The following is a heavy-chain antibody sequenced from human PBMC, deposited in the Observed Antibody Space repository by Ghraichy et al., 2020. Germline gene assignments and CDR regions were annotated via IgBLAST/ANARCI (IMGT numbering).Heavy chain of an antibody. CDR2: ISKDEAEK. CDR3: ARGREWQWLAVDY. J-gene: IGHJ4*02. D-gene: IGHD6-19*01. Sequence: LTCVASGITFRSYGFHWVRQTPGKGLEWVASISKDEAEKHYAESVKGRFTISRDDSKDTLYLRMNSLRMDDTAVYYCARGREWQWLAVDYWGQGTLVSVSS. CDR1: GITFRSYG. V-gene: IGHV3-30*19.